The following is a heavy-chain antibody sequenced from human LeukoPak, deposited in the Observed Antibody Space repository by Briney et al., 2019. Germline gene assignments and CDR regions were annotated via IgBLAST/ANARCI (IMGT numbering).Heavy chain of an antibody. D-gene: IGHD3-3*01. CDR1: GGSISSGSYY. CDR3: ARVSGPSGFDY. V-gene: IGHV4-61*02. CDR2: IYTSGST. Sequence: SQTLSLTCTVSGGSISSGSYYWSWIRQPAGKGLEWIGRIYTSGSTNYNPSLKSRVTISVDTSKNQFSLKLSSVTAADTAVYYCARVSGPSGFDYWGQGTLVTVSS. J-gene: IGHJ4*02.